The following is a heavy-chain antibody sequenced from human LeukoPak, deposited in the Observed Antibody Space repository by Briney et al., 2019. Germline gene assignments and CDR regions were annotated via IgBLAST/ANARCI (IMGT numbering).Heavy chain of an antibody. CDR3: ASDREYYYGSGSFDY. Sequence: PGGSLRLSCVASGFTFSSYWMSWVRQAPGKGLGWVANIKQDGSEKYYVDSVKGRFTISRDNAKNSLYLQMNSLRAEDTAVYYCASDREYYYGSGSFDYWGQGTLVTVSS. J-gene: IGHJ4*02. V-gene: IGHV3-7*04. CDR2: IKQDGSEK. D-gene: IGHD3-10*01. CDR1: GFTFSSYW.